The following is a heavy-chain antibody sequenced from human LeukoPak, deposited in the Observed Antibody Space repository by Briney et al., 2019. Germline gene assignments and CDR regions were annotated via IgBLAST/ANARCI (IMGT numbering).Heavy chain of an antibody. CDR2: INGDGRTT. V-gene: IGHV3-64D*06. J-gene: IGHJ4*02. Sequence: GGSLRLSCSASGFIFSTYTMCWVRQAPGKGLEYVSVINGDGRTTYYIDSVKGRFTISRDNSKNTLYLQMSSLRADDTAVYYCVGDQVDDTGYLRWGQGTWVTVSA. D-gene: IGHD5-12*01. CDR1: GFIFSTYT. CDR3: VGDQVDDTGYLR.